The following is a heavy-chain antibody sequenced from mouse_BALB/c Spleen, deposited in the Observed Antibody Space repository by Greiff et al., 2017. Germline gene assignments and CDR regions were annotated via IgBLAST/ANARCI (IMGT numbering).Heavy chain of an antibody. D-gene: IGHD4-1*01. J-gene: IGHJ2*01. CDR1: GYTFTNYW. V-gene: IGHV1-63*02. CDR2: IYPGGGYT. Sequence: QVQLQQSGAELVRPGTSVKISCKASGYTFTNYWLGWVKQRPGHGLEWIGDIYPGGGYTNYNEKFKGKATLTADTSSSTAYMQLSSLTSEDSAVYFCARSAGELGPLDYWGQGTTLTVSS. CDR3: ARSAGELGPLDY.